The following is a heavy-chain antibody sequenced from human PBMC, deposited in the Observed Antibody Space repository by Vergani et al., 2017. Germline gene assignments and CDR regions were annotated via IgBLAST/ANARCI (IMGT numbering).Heavy chain of an antibody. CDR1: GFTFNHYA. CDR3: AKANPRNSGYDYLYYYHAMDV. Sequence: EVQLLQSEGAVVQPGGSLRLSCAASGFTFNHYAMNWVRQAPGKGLEWVSGLSGSGGSTYYAGSVKGRFTISRDSSKNTLYLQMNSLSAGDTAVYYCAKANPRNSGYDYLYYYHAMDVWGQGTTVTVSS. CDR2: LSGSGGST. V-gene: IGHV3-23*01. J-gene: IGHJ6*02. D-gene: IGHD5-12*01.